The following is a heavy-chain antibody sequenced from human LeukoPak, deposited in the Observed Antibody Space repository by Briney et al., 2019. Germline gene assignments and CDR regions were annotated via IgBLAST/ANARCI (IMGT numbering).Heavy chain of an antibody. CDR1: GFTFSSCE. CDR3: ERDYLIGGATYYFDY. D-gene: IGHD1-26*01. V-gene: IGHV3-48*03. CDR2: ICSSGSNM. Sequence: GGSLRLSCAASGFTFSSCEMNWVRQAPGKGLEWVSYICSSGSNMYYADSVKGRFTISRDNAKNSLYLQMNSLRAEDTAVYYCERDYLIGGATYYFDYWGQGTLVTVSS. J-gene: IGHJ4*02.